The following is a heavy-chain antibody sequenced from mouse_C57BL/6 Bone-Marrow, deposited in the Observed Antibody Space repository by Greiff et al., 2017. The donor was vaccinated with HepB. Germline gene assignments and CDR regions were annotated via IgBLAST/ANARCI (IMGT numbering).Heavy chain of an antibody. Sequence: EVKLQQSGPELVKPGASVKISCKASGYSFTGYYMNWVKQSPEKSLEWIGEINPSTGGTTYNQKFKAKATLTVDKSSSTAYMQLKSLTSEDSAVYYCARNYGNYPAMDYWGQGTSVTVSS. CDR2: INPSTGGT. CDR3: ARNYGNYPAMDY. D-gene: IGHD2-1*01. J-gene: IGHJ4*01. CDR1: GYSFTGYY. V-gene: IGHV1-42*01.